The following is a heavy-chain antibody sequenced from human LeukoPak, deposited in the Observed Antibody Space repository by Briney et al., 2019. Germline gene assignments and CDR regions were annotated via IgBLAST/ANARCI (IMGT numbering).Heavy chain of an antibody. CDR2: IKQDGSEK. Sequence: PGGSLRLSCAASGFTFSSYWMSWVRQAPGKGLEWVANIKQDGSEKYYVDSVKGRFTISRDNAKNSLYLQMNSLRAEDTAVYYCARDIRIRSPNWFDPWGQGTLVTVSS. J-gene: IGHJ5*02. CDR3: ARDIRIRSPNWFDP. CDR1: GFTFSSYW. V-gene: IGHV3-7*01. D-gene: IGHD2-21*01.